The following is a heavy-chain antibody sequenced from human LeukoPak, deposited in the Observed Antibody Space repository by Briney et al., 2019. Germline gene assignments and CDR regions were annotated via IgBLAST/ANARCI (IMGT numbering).Heavy chain of an antibody. Sequence: SETLSLTCSVSGGSISNGDHYWSWIRQHPGKGLEWIGHIYYSGSTYYNPSLKSRGIISVDTSKNQFSLKLSSVTAADTAVYYCARARGYSYGYVRRNYYYYGMDVWGQGTTVTVSS. CDR1: GGSISNGDHY. CDR3: ARARGYSYGYVRRNYYYYGMDV. J-gene: IGHJ6*02. D-gene: IGHD5-18*01. CDR2: IYYSGST. V-gene: IGHV4-31*03.